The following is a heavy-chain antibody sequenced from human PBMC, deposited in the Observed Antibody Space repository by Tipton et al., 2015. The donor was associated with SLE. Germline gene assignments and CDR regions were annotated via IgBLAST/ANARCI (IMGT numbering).Heavy chain of an antibody. CDR1: GYTFTSYD. V-gene: IGHV1-8*01. CDR3: AIGAMYSSSWYLGNY. Sequence: QLVQSGAEVKKPGASVKVSCKASGYTFTSYDINWVRQATGQGLEWMGWMNPNSGNTGYAQKFQGRVTMTRNTSISTAYMELSSLRSEDTAVYNGAIGAMYSSSWYLGNYWGQGTLFTVSS. J-gene: IGHJ4*02. CDR2: MNPNSGNT. D-gene: IGHD6-13*01.